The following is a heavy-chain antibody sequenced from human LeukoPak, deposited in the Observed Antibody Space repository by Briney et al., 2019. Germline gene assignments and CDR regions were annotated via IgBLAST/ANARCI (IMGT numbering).Heavy chain of an antibody. J-gene: IGHJ4*02. CDR2: ISGSCDST. D-gene: IGHD2-15*01. CDR3: AKQLGYCSDGSCYFPY. V-gene: IGHV3-23*01. CDR1: GFTFSSFA. Sequence: GGSLRLSCAASGFTFSSFALSWVRQAPGKGLEWVSSISGSCDSTYYMESVKGRFTISRDNSKSTLCLQMNSLRAEDTAVYYCAKQLGYCSDGSCYFPYWGQGTLVTVSS.